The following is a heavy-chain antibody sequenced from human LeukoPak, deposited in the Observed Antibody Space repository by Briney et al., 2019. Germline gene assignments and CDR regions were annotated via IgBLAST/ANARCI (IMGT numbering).Heavy chain of an antibody. Sequence: GGALRLSCAASGFTFLSYFMSWVRQARGKGRAWVSTISDSDGSTYYADSVRGRFTISTDNSKNTLYLQTDSLRDEDTAVYFCAKRHVEGSYLDYWGEGTLVTVSA. CDR1: GFTFLSYF. CDR3: AKRHVEGSYLDY. V-gene: IGHV3-23*01. J-gene: IGHJ4*02. CDR2: ISDSDGST. D-gene: IGHD3-10*02.